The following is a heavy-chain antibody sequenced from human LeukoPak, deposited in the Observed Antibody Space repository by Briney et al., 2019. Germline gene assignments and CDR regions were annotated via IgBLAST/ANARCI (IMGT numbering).Heavy chain of an antibody. D-gene: IGHD3-10*01. CDR3: ARVERWFGEFGAFDI. Sequence: GGSLRLSCAASGFTFNSYTMHWVRQAPGKGPEWVAIISYDGSNKYYADFVKGRFTISRDNSKDTLYLQMNSLTADDTAVYYCARVERWFGEFGAFDIWGQGTMASVSS. CDR1: GFTFNSYT. V-gene: IGHV3-30*04. J-gene: IGHJ3*02. CDR2: ISYDGSNK.